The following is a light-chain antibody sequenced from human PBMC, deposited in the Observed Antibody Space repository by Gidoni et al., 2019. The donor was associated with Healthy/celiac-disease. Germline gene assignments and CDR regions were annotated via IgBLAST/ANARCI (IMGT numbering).Light chain of an antibody. CDR3: QSADSSGTLVV. J-gene: IGLJ2*01. Sequence: SSELTPPPSVSTAPGQTARITCSGAALPKQYAYWYQQKPGQAPVLVIYKDSERPSGIPERFSGPSSGTTVTLTISGVQAEDEADYYCQSADSSGTLVVFGGGTKLTVL. CDR2: KDS. V-gene: IGLV3-25*03. CDR1: ALPKQY.